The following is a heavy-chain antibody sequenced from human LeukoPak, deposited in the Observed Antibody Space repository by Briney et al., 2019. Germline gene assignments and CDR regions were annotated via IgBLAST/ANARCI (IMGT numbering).Heavy chain of an antibody. CDR2: ISAYNGNT. CDR3: ARDGYCSSTSCYRGRAFDI. J-gene: IGHJ3*02. V-gene: IGHV1-18*01. D-gene: IGHD2-2*02. CDR1: GYTFSNYG. Sequence: ASVKVSCKASGYTFSNYGITWVRQAPGQGLEWMGWISAYNGNTNYAQKLQGRVTMTTDTSTSTAYMELSSLRSEDTAVYYCARDGYCSSTSCYRGRAFDIWGQGTMVTVSS.